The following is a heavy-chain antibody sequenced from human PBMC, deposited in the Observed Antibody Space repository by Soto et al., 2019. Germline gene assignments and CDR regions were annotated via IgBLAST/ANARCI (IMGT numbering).Heavy chain of an antibody. V-gene: IGHV4-30-2*01. CDR1: GASISSGDYS. J-gene: IGHJ5*02. CDR2: IYHSGST. D-gene: IGHD2-15*01. CDR3: ARAAVLPAQGWFDP. Sequence: KASETLSLTCAVSGASISSGDYSWSWIRQPPGKALEWIGYIYHSGSTYYNPSLKSRVTMSVDRSKNQISLNLGSVTAADTAVYYCARAAVLPAQGWFDPWGQGTLVTVSS.